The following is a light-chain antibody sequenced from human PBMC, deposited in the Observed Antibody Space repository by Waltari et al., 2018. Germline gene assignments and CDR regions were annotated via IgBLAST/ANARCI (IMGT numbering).Light chain of an antibody. Sequence: DIQMTQSLSTLSASVGDRVTITCRASQNINNWLAWYQQKPGKAPKLLIYKASSLESGVPSRFSGSGSGTEFTLTISSLQPEDFATYYCQQYNNYPSFGQGTKVEIK. CDR3: QQYNNYPS. CDR2: KAS. CDR1: QNINNW. J-gene: IGKJ1*01. V-gene: IGKV1-5*03.